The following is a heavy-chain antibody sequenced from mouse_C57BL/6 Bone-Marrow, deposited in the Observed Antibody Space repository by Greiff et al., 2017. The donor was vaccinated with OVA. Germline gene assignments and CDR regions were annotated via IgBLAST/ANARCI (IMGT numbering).Heavy chain of an antibody. J-gene: IGHJ1*03. Sequence: QVQLQQSGAELARPGASVKLSCKASGYTFTSYGISWVKQRTGQGLEWIGEIYPRSGYTYYNEKFKGKATLTADKSSSTAYMELRSLTSEDSAVYFCAREFYWYFDVWGTGTTLTVSS. CDR3: AREFYWYFDV. CDR2: IYPRSGYT. V-gene: IGHV1-81*01. CDR1: GYTFTSYG.